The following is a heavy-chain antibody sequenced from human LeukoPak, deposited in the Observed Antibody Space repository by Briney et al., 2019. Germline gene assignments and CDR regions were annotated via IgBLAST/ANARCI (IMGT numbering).Heavy chain of an antibody. J-gene: IGHJ3*02. V-gene: IGHV4-59*01. CDR3: ARINFDWFLEDDAFDI. D-gene: IGHD3-9*01. CDR2: IYYSGST. CDR1: GGSISSYY. Sequence: SETLSLTCTVSGGSISSYYWSWIRQPPGKGLEWIGYIYYSGSTNYNPSLKSRVTISVDTSKNQFSLKLSSVTAADTAVYYCARINFDWFLEDDAFDIWGQGTMVTVSS.